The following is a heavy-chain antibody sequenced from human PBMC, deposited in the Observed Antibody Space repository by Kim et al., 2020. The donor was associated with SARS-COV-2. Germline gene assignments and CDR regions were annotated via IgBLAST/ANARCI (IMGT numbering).Heavy chain of an antibody. CDR3: ASLESVVPAAYPNYYYYGMDV. J-gene: IGHJ6*02. V-gene: IGHV1-69*13. Sequence: SVKVSCKASGGTFSSYAISWVRQAPGQGLEWMGGIIPIFGTANYAQKFQGRVTITADESTSTAYMELSSLRSEDTAVYYCASLESVVPAAYPNYYYYGMDVWGQGTTVTVSS. CDR2: IIPIFGTA. CDR1: GGTFSSYA. D-gene: IGHD2-2*01.